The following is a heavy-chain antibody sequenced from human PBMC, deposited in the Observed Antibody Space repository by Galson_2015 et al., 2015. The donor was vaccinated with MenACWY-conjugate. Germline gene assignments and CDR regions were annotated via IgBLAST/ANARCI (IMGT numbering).Heavy chain of an antibody. CDR3: ARLATSYWFFDL. CDR1: GGSIISTNYY. J-gene: IGHJ2*01. Sequence: ETLSLTCTVSGGSIISTNYYWAWIRQPRGERLEWIASIYFSGSTYYTPSIKSRVTISEDTSKSQFSVNLSFATAADTAVYYCARLATSYWFFDLWGRGTLVTVSS. CDR2: IYFSGST. V-gene: IGHV4-39*01.